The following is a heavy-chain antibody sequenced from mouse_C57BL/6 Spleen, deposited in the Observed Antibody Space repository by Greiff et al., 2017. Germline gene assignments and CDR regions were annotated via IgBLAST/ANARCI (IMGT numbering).Heavy chain of an antibody. CDR2: INPGSGST. J-gene: IGHJ2*01. Sequence: VQLQQPGAELVKPGASVKMSCKASGYTFTSYWITWVKQRPGQGLEWIGDINPGSGSTNYNEKFKSKATLAVDTSSSTAYMQLSSLTSEDSAVYDCARYDYDLGYYFDYWGQGTTLTVSS. CDR1: GYTFTSYW. CDR3: ARYDYDLGYYFDY. D-gene: IGHD2-4*01. V-gene: IGHV1-55*01.